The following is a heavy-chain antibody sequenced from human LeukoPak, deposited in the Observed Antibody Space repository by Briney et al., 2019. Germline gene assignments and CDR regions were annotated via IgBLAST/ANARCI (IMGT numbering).Heavy chain of an antibody. CDR3: AKDNMELPHPPRMYYFDY. Sequence: GGSLRLSCAASGFTFSSYGMHWVRQAPGKGLEWVAFIRYDGSNKYYADSVKGRFTISRDNSKNTLYLQMNSLRAEDTAVYYCAKDNMELPHPPRMYYFDYWGQGTLVTVSS. V-gene: IGHV3-30*02. D-gene: IGHD3-10*01. CDR1: GFTFSSYG. J-gene: IGHJ4*02. CDR2: IRYDGSNK.